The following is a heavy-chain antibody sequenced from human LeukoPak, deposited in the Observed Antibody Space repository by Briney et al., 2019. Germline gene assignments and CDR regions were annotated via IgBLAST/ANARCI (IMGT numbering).Heavy chain of an antibody. J-gene: IGHJ4*02. CDR1: GFAFSSNW. D-gene: IGHD3-10*01. Sequence: GGSLRLSCAASGFAFSSNWMHWVRQAPGKGLEWVAVISYDGSNKYYADSVKGRFTISRDNSKNTLYLQMNSLRAEDTAVYYCARGVRFYYGSGSLDYWGQGTLVTVSS. CDR3: ARGVRFYYGSGSLDY. V-gene: IGHV3-30-3*01. CDR2: ISYDGSNK.